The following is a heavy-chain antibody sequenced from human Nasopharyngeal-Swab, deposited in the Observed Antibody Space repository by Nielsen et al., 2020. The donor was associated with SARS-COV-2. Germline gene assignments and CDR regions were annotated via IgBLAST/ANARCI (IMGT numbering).Heavy chain of an antibody. Sequence: GGSLRLSCAASGFTFSSYSMNWVRQAPGKGLEWVSSISSSSSYIYYADSVKGRFTISRDNAKNSLYLQMNSLRAEDTAVYYCARDGYDSSGYYHVYYFGYWGQGTLVTVSS. CDR2: ISSSSSYI. J-gene: IGHJ4*02. D-gene: IGHD3-22*01. CDR1: GFTFSSYS. V-gene: IGHV3-21*01. CDR3: ARDGYDSSGYYHVYYFGY.